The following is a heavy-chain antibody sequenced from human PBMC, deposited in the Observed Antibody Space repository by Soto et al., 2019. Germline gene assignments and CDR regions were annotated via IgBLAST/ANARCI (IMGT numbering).Heavy chain of an antibody. Sequence: VASVKVSCKASGDTFTSNGISWVRQAPGQGLEWLAWISIYNGNTQYAQKVQGRVTMTTDTSTNTAYMELRSLRSDDTAVYYCARAPGSSSRPLVFDYWGQGTLVTVSS. CDR1: GDTFTSNG. J-gene: IGHJ4*02. CDR3: ARAPGSSSRPLVFDY. D-gene: IGHD6-6*01. CDR2: ISIYNGNT. V-gene: IGHV1-18*04.